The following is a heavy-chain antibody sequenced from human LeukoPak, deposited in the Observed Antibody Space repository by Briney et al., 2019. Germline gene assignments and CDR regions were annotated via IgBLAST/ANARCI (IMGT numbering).Heavy chain of an antibody. CDR2: IIPIFGRA. D-gene: IGHD6-6*01. Sequence: SCKXSGGTFSSYAISWVRQAPGQGLEWMGGIIPIFGRANYAQKFQGRVTITTDESTSTAYMELSSLRSEDTAVYYCALEYSSSATFDYWGQGTLVTVSS. J-gene: IGHJ4*02. V-gene: IGHV1-69*05. CDR3: ALEYSSSATFDY. CDR1: GGTFSSYA.